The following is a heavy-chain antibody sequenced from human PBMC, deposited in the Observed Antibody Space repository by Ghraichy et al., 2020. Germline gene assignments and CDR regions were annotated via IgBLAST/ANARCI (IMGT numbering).Heavy chain of an antibody. D-gene: IGHD4-23*01. CDR2: ISGSGGST. Sequence: GESLNISCAASGFTFSSYAMSWVRQAPGKGLEWVSAISGSGGSTYYADSVKGRFTISRDNSKNTLYLQMNSLRAEDTAVYYCAKVPTTVVTSGGFDYWGQGTLVTVSS. V-gene: IGHV3-23*01. CDR1: GFTFSSYA. CDR3: AKVPTTVVTSGGFDY. J-gene: IGHJ4*02.